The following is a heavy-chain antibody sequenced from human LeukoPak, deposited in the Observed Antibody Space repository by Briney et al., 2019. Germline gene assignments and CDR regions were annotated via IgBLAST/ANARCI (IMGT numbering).Heavy chain of an antibody. CDR1: GFTFGSYR. CDR2: INTDGSST. D-gene: IGHD6-13*01. Sequence: GGSLLLSGASSGFTFGSYRMNWGRPAPGKGLEWVSRINTDGSSTSYADSVKGRFTISRDNAKNTLYLQMNSLRAEDTAVYYCARVSSSSWWALDYWGQGTPVTVSS. J-gene: IGHJ4*02. CDR3: ARVSSSSWWALDY. V-gene: IGHV3-74*01.